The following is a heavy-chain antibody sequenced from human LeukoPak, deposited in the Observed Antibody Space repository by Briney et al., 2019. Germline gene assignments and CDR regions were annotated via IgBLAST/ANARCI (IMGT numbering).Heavy chain of an antibody. CDR3: ARGGIYIPPYYYYYMDV. J-gene: IGHJ6*03. Sequence: GSLRLSCAASGFTFSRYWMSWVRQAPGKGLEWVANIKEDGSEKYSVDSVKGRFTIYRDNAENSLYLQMNSVRAEDTAVYYCARGGIYIPPYYYYYMDVWGRGTTVTVSS. CDR2: IKEDGSEK. D-gene: IGHD3-16*01. CDR1: GFTFSRYW. V-gene: IGHV3-7*01.